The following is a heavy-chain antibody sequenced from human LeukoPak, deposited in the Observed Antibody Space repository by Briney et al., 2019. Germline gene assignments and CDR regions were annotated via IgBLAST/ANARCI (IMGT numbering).Heavy chain of an antibody. CDR3: ARGGEPNYYYYYMDV. Sequence: GSLRLSCAASGFTFTNYAMTWVRQPPGKGLEWIGEINHSGSTNYNPSLKSRVTISVDTSKNQFSLKLSSVTAADTAVYYCARGGEPNYYYYYMDVWGKGTTVTVSS. V-gene: IGHV4-34*01. J-gene: IGHJ6*03. CDR2: INHSGST. D-gene: IGHD4-17*01. CDR1: GFTFTNYA.